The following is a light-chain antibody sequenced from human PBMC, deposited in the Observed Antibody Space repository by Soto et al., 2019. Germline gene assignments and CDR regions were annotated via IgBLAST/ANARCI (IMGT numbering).Light chain of an antibody. V-gene: IGKV1-33*01. CDR3: QQYDNLLT. CDR1: QDISNY. Sequence: DIQMTQSPSSLSASVGDRVTITCQASQDISNYLNWYQQKPGKAPKLLIYDASNLETGVPSRFSGSASGSDFTFTISSLQPEDIPTYYCQQYDNLLTFGGGTKVEIK. CDR2: DAS. J-gene: IGKJ4*01.